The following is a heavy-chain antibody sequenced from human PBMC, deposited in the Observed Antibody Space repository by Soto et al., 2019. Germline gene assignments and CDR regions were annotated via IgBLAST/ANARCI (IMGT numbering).Heavy chain of an antibody. Sequence: QVQLVQSGAEVKKPGASVKVSCKASGYTFTSYDINWVRQATGQGLEWMGWMNPNSGNTGNAQKVQGRVTMTKNTSISTAYMELSSVSYEDTAVYYCAGEGVSCMDFRGPGTKVTV. J-gene: IGHJ6*02. CDR2: MNPNSGNT. V-gene: IGHV1-8*01. CDR3: AGEGVSCMDF. D-gene: IGHD3-16*01. CDR1: GYTFTSYD.